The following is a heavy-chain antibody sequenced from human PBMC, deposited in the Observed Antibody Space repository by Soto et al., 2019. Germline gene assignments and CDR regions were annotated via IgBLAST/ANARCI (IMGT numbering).Heavy chain of an antibody. D-gene: IGHD3-3*01. CDR1: GGTFSSYA. V-gene: IGHV1-69*13. CDR2: IIPIFGTA. CDR3: ARGDITIFGVVPSDDYYYGMDV. J-gene: IGHJ6*02. Sequence: SVKVSCKASGGTFSSYAISWVRQAPGQGLEWMGGIIPIFGTANYAQKFQGRVTITADESTSTAYMELSSLRSEDTAVYYCARGDITIFGVVPSDDYYYGMDVWGQGTTVTVSS.